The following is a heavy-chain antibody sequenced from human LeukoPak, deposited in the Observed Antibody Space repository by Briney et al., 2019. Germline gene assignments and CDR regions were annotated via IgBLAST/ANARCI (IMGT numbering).Heavy chain of an antibody. CDR1: GGSISSSSYY. V-gene: IGHV4-39*07. CDR3: ASLPDYYGSGSYSIDY. Sequence: SETLSLTCTVSGGSISSSSYYWGWIRQPPGKGLEWIGSIYYSGSTYYNPSLKSRVTISVDTSKNQFSLKLSSVTAADTAVYYCASLPDYYGSGSYSIDYWGQGTLVTVSS. CDR2: IYYSGST. J-gene: IGHJ4*02. D-gene: IGHD3-10*01.